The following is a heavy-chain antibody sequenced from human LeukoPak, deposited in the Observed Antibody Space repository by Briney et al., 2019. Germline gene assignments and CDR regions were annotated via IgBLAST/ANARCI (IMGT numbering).Heavy chain of an antibody. V-gene: IGHV4-59*01. Sequence: SETLSLTCTVSGASISGYYWSWTRQPPGKGLEWIGYIYYSGSTNYNPSLKSRVTISVDTSKNHFSLKLSSVTAADTAVYYCARDLSGADTYAFDIWGQGTTVTVSS. CDR1: GASISGYY. J-gene: IGHJ3*02. CDR2: IYYSGST. CDR3: ARDLSGADTYAFDI. D-gene: IGHD6-19*01.